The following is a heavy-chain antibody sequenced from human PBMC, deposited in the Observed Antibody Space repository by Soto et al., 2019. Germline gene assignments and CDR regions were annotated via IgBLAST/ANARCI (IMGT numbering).Heavy chain of an antibody. CDR3: VRLQGYCITTGCYGHYAMDV. D-gene: IGHD2-2*01. J-gene: IGHJ6*02. CDR1: GECSRPYRCS. V-gene: IGHV4-39*01. CDR2: FYYSGST. Sequence: PSETQSVACPVGGECSRPYRCSCGWIRQPPGQGLEWIGLFYYSGSTHYNPSLKSRLTVSVDTSKNQFSLKVSSVTAADTAVYYCVRLQGYCITTGCYGHYAMDVWGQGTTVTVSS.